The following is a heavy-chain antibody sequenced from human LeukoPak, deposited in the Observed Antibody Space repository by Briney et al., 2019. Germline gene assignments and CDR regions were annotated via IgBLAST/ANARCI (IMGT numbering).Heavy chain of an antibody. CDR2: ISYDGSNK. J-gene: IGHJ3*02. V-gene: IGHV3-30*04. CDR3: ARVGCSSTSCYAYDAFDI. Sequence: PGGSLRLSCAASGFTFSSYAMHWVRQAPGKGLEWVAVISYDGSNKYYADSVKGRFTISRDNSKNTLYLQMNSLRAEDTAVYYCARVGCSSTSCYAYDAFDIWGQGTMVTVSS. D-gene: IGHD2-2*01. CDR1: GFTFSSYA.